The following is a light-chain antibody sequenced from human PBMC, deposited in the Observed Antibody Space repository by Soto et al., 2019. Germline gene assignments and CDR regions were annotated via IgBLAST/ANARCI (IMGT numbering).Light chain of an antibody. J-gene: IGKJ1*01. CDR2: GAS. CDR1: QSVSSD. CDR3: QQYNNGHSKMA. V-gene: IGKV3-15*01. Sequence: VVTQSPATLSVFPGETATLSCRASQSVSSDLAWYQQRPGQAPRLLIYGASTRTTGIPATFRGSGSGTEFRLTLSSLQSEDFATYYYQQYNNGHSKMAFGRGTKLEIK.